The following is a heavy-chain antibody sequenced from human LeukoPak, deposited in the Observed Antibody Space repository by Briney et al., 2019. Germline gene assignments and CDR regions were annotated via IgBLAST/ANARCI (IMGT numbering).Heavy chain of an antibody. CDR2: INGGGSWT. V-gene: IGHV3-74*01. CDR1: GNYW. D-gene: IGHD2-2*01. CDR3: VSFYETY. Sequence: GGSLRLSCAASGNYWMHWVRQAPGKGLVWVSHINGGGSWTTYADSVKGRFTISKDNAKNTVYLQMNNLRAEDTAVYYCVSFYETYWGRGTLVTVSS. J-gene: IGHJ4*02.